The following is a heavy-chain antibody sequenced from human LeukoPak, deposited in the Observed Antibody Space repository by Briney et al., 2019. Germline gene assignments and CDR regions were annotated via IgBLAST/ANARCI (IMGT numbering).Heavy chain of an antibody. J-gene: IGHJ6*03. D-gene: IGHD3-10*01. Sequence: SVKVSCKASGGTFSSYAISWVRQAPGPGLEWMGGIIPIFGTANYAQKFQGRVTITTDESTSTAYMELSSLRSEDTAVYYCASNSIRGVIINHYYYMDVWGKGTTVTVSS. CDR3: ASNSIRGVIINHYYYMDV. CDR1: GGTFSSYA. CDR2: IIPIFGTA. V-gene: IGHV1-69*05.